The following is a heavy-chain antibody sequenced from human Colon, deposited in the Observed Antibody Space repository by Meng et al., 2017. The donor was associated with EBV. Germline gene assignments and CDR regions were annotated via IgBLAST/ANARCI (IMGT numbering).Heavy chain of an antibody. Sequence: QVQLVQSGAEVKKPGASAKVACKASGYSFTRYDINWVRQAPGQGLEWMGWMNPDSGDTGYAQKFQGRVTMTTNTSINTAYMDLSSLRSEDTAFYYCARDVYGSGSYRSDPWGQGTLVTVSS. V-gene: IGHV1-8*01. D-gene: IGHD3-10*01. CDR1: GYSFTRYD. J-gene: IGHJ5*02. CDR3: ARDVYGSGSYRSDP. CDR2: MNPDSGDT.